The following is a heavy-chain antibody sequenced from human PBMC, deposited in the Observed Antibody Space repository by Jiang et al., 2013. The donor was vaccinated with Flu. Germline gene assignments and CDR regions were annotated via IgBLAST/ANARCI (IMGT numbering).Heavy chain of an antibody. CDR1: GYTFTSYY. CDR2: INPSGGST. D-gene: IGHD2-15*01. V-gene: IGHV1-46*01. CDR3: ARRGCSGGSCEYFDY. Sequence: VKVSCKASGYTFTSYYMHWVRQAPGQGLEWMGIINPSGGSTSYAQKFQGRVTMTRDTSTSTVYMELSSLRSEDTAVYYCARRGCSGGSCEYFDYWGQGTLVTVSS. J-gene: IGHJ4*02.